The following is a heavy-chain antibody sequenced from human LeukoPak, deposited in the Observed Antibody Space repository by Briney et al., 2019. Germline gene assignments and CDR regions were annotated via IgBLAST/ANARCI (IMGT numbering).Heavy chain of an antibody. J-gene: IGHJ3*02. CDR3: ARDRPDAFDI. CDR1: GFTVSRNY. V-gene: IGHV3-53*01. CDR2: IYRGGST. Sequence: GGSLRLSCAASGFTVSRNYMSWVRQAPGKGLEWVSVIYRGGSTYYADSVKGRFTISRDNSKNTLYLQMNSLRVVDTAVYYCARDRPDAFDIWGQGTMVTVSS.